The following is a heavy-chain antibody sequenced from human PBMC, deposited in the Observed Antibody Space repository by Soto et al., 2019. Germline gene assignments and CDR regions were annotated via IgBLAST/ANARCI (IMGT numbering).Heavy chain of an antibody. Sequence: AGGSLRLSCAASGFPFSDYAMSWVRQAPGKGLQWVSVISSRGGDTYYADSVRGRFTISRDNSKSTLSLQMNSLRAEDTAIYYCAKDLFPALSGKDYYYGLDVWGPGTTVTVSS. CDR3: AKDLFPALSGKDYYYGLDV. J-gene: IGHJ6*02. D-gene: IGHD1-20*01. CDR2: ISSRGGDT. V-gene: IGHV3-23*01. CDR1: GFPFSDYA.